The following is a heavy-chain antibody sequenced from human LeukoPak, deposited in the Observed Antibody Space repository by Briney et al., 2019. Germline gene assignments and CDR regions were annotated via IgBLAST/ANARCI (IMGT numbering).Heavy chain of an antibody. CDR1: GYTFTSYY. J-gene: IGHJ4*02. V-gene: IGHV1-46*01. D-gene: IGHD3-22*01. CDR3: ARAGGGDDSSGYYSD. Sequence: ASVKVSCKESGYTFTSYYMHWVRQAPGHGLEWMGIINPSGGSTSYAQKFQGRVTMTRDTSTSTVYMELSSLRSEDTAVYYCARAGGGDDSSGYYSDWGQGTLVTVSS. CDR2: INPSGGST.